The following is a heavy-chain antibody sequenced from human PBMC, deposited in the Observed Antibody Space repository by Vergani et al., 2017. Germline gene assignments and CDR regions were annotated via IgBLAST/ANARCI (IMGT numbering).Heavy chain of an antibody. CDR2: IYSTGST. Sequence: QVQLQESGPGLVKPSQTLSLTCSVSGDSISSGVYYWNWIRQHPGKGLEWIGYIYSTGSTHHNPSLRRRINMSVDTSKNQFSLKLNSVTAADTAMYYCARLRDFWGGYYNGSGAFDMWGEGTMVTVSS. V-gene: IGHV4-31*03. D-gene: IGHD3-3*01. CDR3: ARLRDFWGGYYNGSGAFDM. J-gene: IGHJ3*02. CDR1: GDSISSGVYY.